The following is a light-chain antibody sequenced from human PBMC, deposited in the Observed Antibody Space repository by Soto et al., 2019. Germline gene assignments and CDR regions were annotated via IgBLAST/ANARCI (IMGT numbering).Light chain of an antibody. Sequence: DIQMTQSPSTLSASVGDRVTITCRASQNIRHYLAWYQQKPGEAPKLLIYDVSTLESGVPSRFGGSGSGTEFSLTNTSLQPDDFATYYCQQYNSYTTFGPGTKVHIK. V-gene: IGKV1-5*01. J-gene: IGKJ3*01. CDR3: QQYNSYTT. CDR1: QNIRHY. CDR2: DVS.